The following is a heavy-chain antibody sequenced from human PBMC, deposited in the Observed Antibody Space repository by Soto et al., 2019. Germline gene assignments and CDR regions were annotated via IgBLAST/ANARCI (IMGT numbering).Heavy chain of an antibody. CDR3: ARDSGYQLPDY. V-gene: IGHV1-46*03. Sequence: VASVKVSWKASGYTFASYYMHWVRQAPGQGLEWMGIINPSGGSTSYAQKFQGRVTMTRDTSTSTVYMELSSLRSEDTAVYYCARDSGYQLPDYWGQGTLVTVSS. CDR1: GYTFASYY. CDR2: INPSGGST. J-gene: IGHJ4*02. D-gene: IGHD2-2*01.